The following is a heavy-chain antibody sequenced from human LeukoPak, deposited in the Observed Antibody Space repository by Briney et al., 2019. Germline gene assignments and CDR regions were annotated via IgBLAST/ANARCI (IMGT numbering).Heavy chain of an antibody. D-gene: IGHD6-13*01. CDR1: GGSFSGYY. CDR3: ARHGVYGYYFDY. Sequence: SETLSLTCAVYGGSFSGYYWSWIRQPPGKGLEWIGEINHSGGTNYNPSLKSRVTISVDTSKNQFSLKLSSVTAADTAVYYCARHGVYGYYFDYWGQGTLVTVSS. V-gene: IGHV4-34*01. J-gene: IGHJ4*02. CDR2: INHSGGT.